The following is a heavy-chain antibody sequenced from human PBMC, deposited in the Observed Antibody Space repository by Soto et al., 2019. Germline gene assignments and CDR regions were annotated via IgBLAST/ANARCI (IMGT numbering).Heavy chain of an antibody. CDR3: ASGDPKKLLAVEPAARDGFEI. J-gene: IGHJ3*02. CDR1: GGTFSSYT. D-gene: IGHD2-2*01. Sequence: QVQLVQSGAEVKKPGSSVKVSCKASGGTFSSYTISWVRQAPGQGLEWMGRFIPILAISNYAQKFQGRVTITADKLTSTAYMDLSSLRSEDTAVYYCASGDPKKLLAVEPAARDGFEIWGPGTMVTVSS. CDR2: FIPILAIS. V-gene: IGHV1-69*02.